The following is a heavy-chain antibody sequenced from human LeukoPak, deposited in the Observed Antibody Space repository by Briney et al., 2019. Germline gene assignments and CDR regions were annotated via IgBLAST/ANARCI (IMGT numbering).Heavy chain of an antibody. CDR1: GYSISSGYY. CDR3: ASRPEYCSGGSCYLTERLVYS. D-gene: IGHD2-15*01. J-gene: IGHJ4*02. CDR2: IHHSGST. V-gene: IGHV4-38-2*01. Sequence: PSETLSLTCAVSGYSISSGYYWGWIRQPPGKGLEWIGSIHHSGSTYYNPSLKSRVTISVDTSKNQFSLKLSSVTAADTAVYYCASRPEYCSGGSCYLTERLVYSWGQGTLVTVSS.